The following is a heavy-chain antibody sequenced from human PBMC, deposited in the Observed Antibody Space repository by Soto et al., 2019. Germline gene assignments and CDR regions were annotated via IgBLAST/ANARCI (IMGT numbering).Heavy chain of an antibody. CDR2: IYYSGST. CDR3: ATGGSPGIAARPHHAFDI. J-gene: IGHJ3*02. V-gene: IGHV4-39*01. CDR1: GGSISSSSYY. D-gene: IGHD6-6*01. Sequence: SETLSLTCTVSGGSISSSSYYWGWIRQPPGKGLEWIGSIYYSGSTYYNPSLKSRVTISVDTSKNQFSLKLSSVTAADTAVYYCATGGSPGIAARPHHAFDIWGQGTMVTVSS.